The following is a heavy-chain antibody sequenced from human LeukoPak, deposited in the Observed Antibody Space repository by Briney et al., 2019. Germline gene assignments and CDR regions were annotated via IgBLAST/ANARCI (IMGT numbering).Heavy chain of an antibody. J-gene: IGHJ4*02. CDR2: ISAYNGNA. V-gene: IGHV1-18*01. CDR3: AREKLTGDRGLSYFDY. CDR1: GCTFTSYG. Sequence: GASVKVSCKASGCTFTSYGISWVRQAPGQGLEWMGWISAYNGNANYAQILQGRVTMTTDTSTSTAYMELRSLRSDDTAVYYCAREKLTGDRGLSYFDYWGQGTLVTVSS. D-gene: IGHD7-27*01.